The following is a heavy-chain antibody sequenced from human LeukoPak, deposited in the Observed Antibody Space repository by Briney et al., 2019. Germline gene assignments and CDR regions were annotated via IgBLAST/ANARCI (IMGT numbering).Heavy chain of an antibody. Sequence: GGPLRLSCAASGLTFSSYWMSWVRKAPGKGLEWVANIKQDGSEEYYVDSVKGRFTISRDNAKNSLYLQMNSLRAEDTAVYYCAPLWANIVVVPAGGDIWGQGTMVTVSS. D-gene: IGHD2-2*01. CDR2: IKQDGSEE. CDR3: APLWANIVVVPAGGDI. V-gene: IGHV3-7*01. CDR1: GLTFSSYW. J-gene: IGHJ3*02.